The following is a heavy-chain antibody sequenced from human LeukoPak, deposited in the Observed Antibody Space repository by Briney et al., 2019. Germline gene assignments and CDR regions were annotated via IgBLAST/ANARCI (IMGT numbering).Heavy chain of an antibody. CDR2: INYSGGT. J-gene: IGHJ4*02. Sequence: PSETLSLTCTVSGGSVSSTTYYWSWIRQPPGKGLEWIASINYSGGTYYNPSLKSRVTISVDTSENQFSLKLSSVTAADTAVYYCARYVVYGSGKYYFDYWGQGTLVTVS. V-gene: IGHV4-39*01. CDR1: GGSVSSTTYY. CDR3: ARYVVYGSGKYYFDY. D-gene: IGHD3-10*01.